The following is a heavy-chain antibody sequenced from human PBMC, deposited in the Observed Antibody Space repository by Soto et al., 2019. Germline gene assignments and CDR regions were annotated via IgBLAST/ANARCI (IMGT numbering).Heavy chain of an antibody. CDR1: GGSISSGGYY. CDR2: IYYSGST. J-gene: IGHJ4*02. D-gene: IGHD3-22*01. V-gene: IGHV4-31*03. CDR3: ARGSHYYDSSGPEVPFVDY. Sequence: PSETLSLTCTVAGGSISSGGYYWSWIRQHPGKGLEWIGYIYYSGSTYYNPSLKSRVTISVDTSKNQFSLKLSSVTAADTAVYYCARGSHYYDSSGPEVPFVDYWGQGTLVTVSS.